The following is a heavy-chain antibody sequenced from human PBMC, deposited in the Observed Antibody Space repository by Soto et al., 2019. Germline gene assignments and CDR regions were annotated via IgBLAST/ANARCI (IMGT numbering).Heavy chain of an antibody. D-gene: IGHD1-1*01. CDR2: IFYSGST. V-gene: IGHV4-31*03. Sequence: TLSLTCTVSGGSISSGGFHWSWIRQHPGKGLEWIGFIFYSGSTYYNPSLKSRVTISVDTSKNQFSLKLSSVTAADTAVYYCASQKLDVPAYFDYWGQGTLVTVSS. CDR3: ASQKLDVPAYFDY. CDR1: GGSISSGGFH. J-gene: IGHJ4*02.